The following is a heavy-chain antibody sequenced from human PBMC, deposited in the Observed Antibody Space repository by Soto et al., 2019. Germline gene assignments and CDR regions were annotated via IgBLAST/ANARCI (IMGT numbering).Heavy chain of an antibody. V-gene: IGHV1-3*01. CDR3: ARDPETYDSSGYYPPHGVYYFDY. D-gene: IGHD3-22*01. J-gene: IGHJ4*02. Sequence: ASVKVSCKASGYTFTSYAMHWVRQAPGQRLEWMGWINAGNGNTKYSQKFQGRVTITRGTSASTAYMELSSLRSDDTAVYYCARDPETYDSSGYYPPHGVYYFDYWGQGTLVTVSS. CDR2: INAGNGNT. CDR1: GYTFTSYA.